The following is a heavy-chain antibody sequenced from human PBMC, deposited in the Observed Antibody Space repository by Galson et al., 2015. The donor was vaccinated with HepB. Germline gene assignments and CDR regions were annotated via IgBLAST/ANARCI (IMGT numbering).Heavy chain of an antibody. CDR3: ARSSGKDGYKFFDY. V-gene: IGHV1-2*02. J-gene: IGHJ4*02. Sequence: SVKVSCKASGYTFTGYYMHWVRQAPGQGLEWMGWINPNSGGTNYAQKFQGRVTMTRDTSISTAYMELSRLRSDDTAVYYCARSSGKDGYKFFDYWGQGTLVTVSS. D-gene: IGHD5-24*01. CDR1: GYTFTGYY. CDR2: INPNSGGT.